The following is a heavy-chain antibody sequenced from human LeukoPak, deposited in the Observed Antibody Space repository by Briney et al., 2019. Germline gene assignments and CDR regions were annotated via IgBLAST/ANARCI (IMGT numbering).Heavy chain of an antibody. CDR3: ARDIRSDSTI. D-gene: IGHD6-25*01. J-gene: IGHJ4*02. CDR1: GFTFSTYS. V-gene: IGHV3-21*01. Sequence: GGSLRLSCAASGFTFSTYSMNWVRQAPGKGLEWVSSISSSSYHIYYADPVKGRFTISRDNAKNSLYLQMNSLRVEDTAVYYCARDIRSDSTIWGQGTLVSVSS. CDR2: ISSSSYHI.